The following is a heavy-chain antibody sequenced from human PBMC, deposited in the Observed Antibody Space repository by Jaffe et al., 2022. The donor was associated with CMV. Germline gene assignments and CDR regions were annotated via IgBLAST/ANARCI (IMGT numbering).Heavy chain of an antibody. Sequence: QVQLQESGPGLVKPSETLSLTCSVSGGSIIGHYWSWIRQPPGKGLEWIGYIHYSGSTNYNASLKSRVTISVDPSKNQFSLKLSSVIAADTAVYYCARGGWYSNYWGQGTLVTVSS. CDR2: IHYSGST. CDR3: ARGGWYSNY. J-gene: IGHJ4*02. CDR1: GGSIIGHY. D-gene: IGHD2-15*01. V-gene: IGHV4-59*11.